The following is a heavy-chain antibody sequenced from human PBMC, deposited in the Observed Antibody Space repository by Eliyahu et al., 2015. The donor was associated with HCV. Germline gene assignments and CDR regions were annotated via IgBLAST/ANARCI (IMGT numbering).Heavy chain of an antibody. V-gene: IGHV3-13*04. CDR1: GFTFSSYD. D-gene: IGHD2-2*01. CDR3: ARGGVVVPAASAYYYYGMDV. J-gene: IGHJ6*02. Sequence: EVQLVESGGGLVQPGGSLRLSCAASGFTFSSYDXHWVRQATGKGLEWVSAIGTAGDTYYPGSVKGRFTISRENAKNSLYLQMNSLRAGDTAVYYCARGGVVVPAASAYYYYGMDVWGQGTTVTVSS. CDR2: IGTAGDT.